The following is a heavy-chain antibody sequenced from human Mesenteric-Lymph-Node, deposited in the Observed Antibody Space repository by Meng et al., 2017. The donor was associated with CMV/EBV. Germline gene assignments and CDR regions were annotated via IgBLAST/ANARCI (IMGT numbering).Heavy chain of an antibody. V-gene: IGHV4-30-2*01. D-gene: IGHD3-10*01. Sequence: SCGSITSKGSSWTWIRQPPGKGLESIGYIYYSGNSYYNPSLKSRVTMSVDRSKNEFSLKLTSVTAADTAKYYCARVGISRGSGIVDYWGQGTLVTVSS. CDR2: IYYSGNS. CDR3: ARVGISRGSGIVDY. CDR1: CGSITSKGSS. J-gene: IGHJ4*02.